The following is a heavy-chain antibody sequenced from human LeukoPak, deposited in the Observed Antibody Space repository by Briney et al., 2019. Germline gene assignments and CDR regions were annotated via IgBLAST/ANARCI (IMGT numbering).Heavy chain of an antibody. Sequence: PSETLSLTCTVSGGSISNYYWSWIRQPPGKGLEWIGYIYYTGSTTHNPSLNSRVTTSVDTSKNQFSLRLSSVTAADTAVYYCARLSRSGGSCSCLFHYWGHGTLVTVSS. CDR3: ARLSRSGGSCSCLFHY. D-gene: IGHD2-15*01. V-gene: IGHV4-59*01. CDR1: GGSISNYY. CDR2: IYYTGST. J-gene: IGHJ4*01.